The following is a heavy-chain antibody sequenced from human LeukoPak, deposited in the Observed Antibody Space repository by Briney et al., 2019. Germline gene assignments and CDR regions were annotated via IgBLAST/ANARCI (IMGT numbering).Heavy chain of an antibody. V-gene: IGHV3-53*01. J-gene: IGHJ4*02. D-gene: IGHD2-2*01. CDR3: ARGLGYCTSTTCLLPFDY. CDR2: IYSGGST. CDR1: GFTVSTYY. Sequence: GGSLRLSCAASGFTVSTYYMTWVRQAPGKGLECVSVIYSGGSTYYAGSVKGRFTVSRDNSKNTLYLQMNSLRAEDTAMYYCARGLGYCTSTTCLLPFDYWGQGTLVTVSS.